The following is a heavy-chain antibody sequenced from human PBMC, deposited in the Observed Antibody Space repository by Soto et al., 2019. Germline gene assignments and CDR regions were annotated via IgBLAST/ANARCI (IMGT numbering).Heavy chain of an antibody. CDR2: IDPSDSST. V-gene: IGHV5-10-1*01. D-gene: IGHD4-4*01. Sequence: GESLKIYCKGSGYSFTSYWINWVRQMPGKGLEWMGKIDPSDSSTTYSPSFQGHVTISADKSITTAYLQWSSLKASDTAMYYCARLGHDYSNSGMDVWGQGTTVTVSS. J-gene: IGHJ6*02. CDR3: ARLGHDYSNSGMDV. CDR1: GYSFTSYW.